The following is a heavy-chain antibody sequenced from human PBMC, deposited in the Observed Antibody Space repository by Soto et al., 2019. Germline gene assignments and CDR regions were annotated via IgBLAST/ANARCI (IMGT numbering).Heavy chain of an antibody. V-gene: IGHV3-23*01. CDR3: AKPHRDVYSTAFFYH. J-gene: IGHJ4*02. CDR1: EFKFSSYA. Sequence: RISCEASEFKFSSYARSWVRQAPGKGLEWVSGISGSGGGTYYADSVKGRFTISRDNSKNTVYLQMNSLRAEDTAVYYCAKPHRDVYSTAFFYHWGEVTLV. CDR2: ISGSGGGT. D-gene: IGHD4-4*01.